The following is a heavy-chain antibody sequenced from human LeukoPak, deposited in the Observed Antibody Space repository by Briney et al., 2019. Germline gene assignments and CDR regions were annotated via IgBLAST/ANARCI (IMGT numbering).Heavy chain of an antibody. D-gene: IGHD3-3*01. CDR2: IIPIFGTA. CDR3: AREKTSGITIFGVAPRFYYYMDV. Sequence: SVKVSCKASGGAFSSYAISWVRQAPGQGLEWMGGIIPIFGTANYAQKLKGRVTITANESTSTAYMELSSLRSEDTAVYYCAREKTSGITIFGVAPRFYYYMDVWGKGTTVTVSS. CDR1: GGAFSSYA. V-gene: IGHV1-69*13. J-gene: IGHJ6*03.